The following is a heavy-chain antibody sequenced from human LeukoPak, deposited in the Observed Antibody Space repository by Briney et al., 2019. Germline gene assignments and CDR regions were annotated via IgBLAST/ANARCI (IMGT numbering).Heavy chain of an antibody. J-gene: IGHJ4*02. CDR1: GGSINSYY. D-gene: IGHD4-23*01. CDR3: ARGGKATVVTM. CDR2: IYSSGST. Sequence: SETLSLTCTVSGGSINSYYWSWIRQPAGKGLEWIGRIYSSGSTNYNPSLKSRVSMSVDTSKNQFSLKLTSVTAADTAVYYCARGGKATVVTMWGQGILGTVSS. V-gene: IGHV4-4*07.